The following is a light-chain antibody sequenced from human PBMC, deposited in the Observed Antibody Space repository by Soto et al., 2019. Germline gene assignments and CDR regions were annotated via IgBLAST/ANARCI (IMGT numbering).Light chain of an antibody. Sequence: QSVLTQPPSASGSPGQSVTISCTGTSSDVGGYNYVSWYQQHPGKAPKVMMYEVSKRPSGVPDRFSGSKSGNTASLTVSGLQAEDEADYYCSSYTSSNTLVVFGTGTKVTVL. J-gene: IGLJ1*01. CDR3: SSYTSSNTLVV. CDR1: SSDVGGYNY. CDR2: EVS. V-gene: IGLV2-8*01.